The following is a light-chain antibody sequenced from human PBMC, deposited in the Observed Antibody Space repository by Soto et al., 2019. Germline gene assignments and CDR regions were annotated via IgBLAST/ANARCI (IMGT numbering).Light chain of an antibody. Sequence: DIQMTQSPSTLSASVGDRVTITFRVSQTISTWLAWYPHRPGKAPNLMIYDASTLMSGVPSRFSGSGSGPEFTRTISSLQPGDVETDYCRQSETYTLTFGQGTRLEIK. CDR3: RQSETYTLT. CDR2: DAS. J-gene: IGKJ5*01. V-gene: IGKV1-5*01. CDR1: QTISTW.